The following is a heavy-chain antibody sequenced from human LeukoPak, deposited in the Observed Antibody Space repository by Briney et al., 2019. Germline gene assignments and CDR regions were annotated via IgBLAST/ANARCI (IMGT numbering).Heavy chain of an antibody. CDR1: GFTFSSYA. D-gene: IGHD6-13*01. V-gene: IGHV3-23*01. Sequence: HSGGSLRLSCAASGFTFSSYAMSWVRQAPGKGLERVSAISGSGGSTYYADSVKGRFTISRDNSKNTLYLQMNSLRAEDTAVYYCAKRRGAAAGSIDYWGQGTLVTVSS. J-gene: IGHJ4*02. CDR3: AKRRGAAAGSIDY. CDR2: ISGSGGST.